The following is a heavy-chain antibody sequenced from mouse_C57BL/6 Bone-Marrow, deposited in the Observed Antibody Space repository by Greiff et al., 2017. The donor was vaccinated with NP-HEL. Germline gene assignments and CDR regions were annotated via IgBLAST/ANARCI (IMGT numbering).Heavy chain of an antibody. CDR3: TSTAHNYFDY. CDR2: IDPENGDT. CDR1: GFNIKDDY. J-gene: IGHJ2*01. D-gene: IGHD3-2*02. V-gene: IGHV14-4*01. Sequence: EVQLKESGAELVRPGASVKLSCTASGFNIKDDYMHWVKQRPEQGLEWIGWIDPENGDTEYASKFQGKATITADTSSKTAYLQLSSLTSEDTAVYYCTSTAHNYFDYWGQGTTLTVSS.